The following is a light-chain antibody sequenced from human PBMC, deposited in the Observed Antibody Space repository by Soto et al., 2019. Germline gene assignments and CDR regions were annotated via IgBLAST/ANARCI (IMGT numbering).Light chain of an antibody. Sequence: EVVMTQSPATLSISLGERATLSCRASQSVSSNLAWYQQKPGQAPRLLIYGASTRATGIPARFSGSGSGTEFTLTISSLQSEDFAVYNCQQYNNWPRTFGQGTKVDIK. CDR2: GAS. CDR3: QQYNNWPRT. J-gene: IGKJ1*01. CDR1: QSVSSN. V-gene: IGKV3-15*01.